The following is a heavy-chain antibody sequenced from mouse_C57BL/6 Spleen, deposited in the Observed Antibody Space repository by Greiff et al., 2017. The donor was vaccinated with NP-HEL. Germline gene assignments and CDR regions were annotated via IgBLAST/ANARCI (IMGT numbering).Heavy chain of an antibody. CDR2: IDPEDGDT. D-gene: IGHD1-1*01. CDR1: GFNIKDYY. J-gene: IGHJ2*01. V-gene: IGHV14-1*01. Sequence: VQLQQSGAELVRPGASVKLSCTASGFNIKDYYMHWVKQRPEQGLEWIGRIDPEDGDTEYAPKFQGKATMTADTSYNTAYLQLSSLTSEDTAVYYCTTYGSYYYDYWGQGTTLTVSS. CDR3: TTYGSYYYDY.